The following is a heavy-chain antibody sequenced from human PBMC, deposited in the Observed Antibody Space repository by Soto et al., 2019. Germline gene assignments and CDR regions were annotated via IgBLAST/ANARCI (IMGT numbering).Heavy chain of an antibody. Sequence: QVQLQESGPGLVKPSQTLSLTCTVSGGSISSGGYYWSWIRKHPGNGLEWIGYIYYSGSTYYNPSLMSRVTISVDTSKNQFSLKLSSVTAADTAVYYCASWYRIITKAFDIWGQGTMVTVSS. CDR2: IYYSGST. D-gene: IGHD3-22*01. CDR1: GGSISSGGYY. V-gene: IGHV4-31*03. J-gene: IGHJ3*02. CDR3: ASWYRIITKAFDI.